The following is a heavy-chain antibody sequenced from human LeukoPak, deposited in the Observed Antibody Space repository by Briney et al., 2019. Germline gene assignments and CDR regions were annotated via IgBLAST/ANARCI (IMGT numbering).Heavy chain of an antibody. CDR2: ISGYNGNT. J-gene: IGHJ4*02. CDR3: AREGYCNSTTCDKPFDY. D-gene: IGHD2-2*01. CDR1: DYTYTNCG. V-gene: IGHV1-18*01. Sequence: ASVKVSCKGSDYTYTNCGISWVRQAPGQGLEWMGWISGYNGNTKYAQKFQGRVTMTTETSTSTAYMELRSLRSDDTAVYYCAREGYCNSTTCDKPFDYWGQGTLVTVSS.